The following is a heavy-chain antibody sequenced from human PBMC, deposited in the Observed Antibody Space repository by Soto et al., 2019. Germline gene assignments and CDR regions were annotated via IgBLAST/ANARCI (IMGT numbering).Heavy chain of an antibody. CDR1: GYTFTSYG. CDR3: ARVPYGESPSDYCDY. J-gene: IGHJ4*02. V-gene: IGHV1-18*01. D-gene: IGHD4-17*01. CDR2: ISAYNGNT. Sequence: QVQLVQSGAEVKKPGASVKVSCKASGYTFTSYGISWVRQAPGQGLEWMGWISAYNGNTNYAQRLQGRVTMTTDTSTSTAYVELRGVRSDDTAVYYCARVPYGESPSDYCDYWGQGTLVTVSS.